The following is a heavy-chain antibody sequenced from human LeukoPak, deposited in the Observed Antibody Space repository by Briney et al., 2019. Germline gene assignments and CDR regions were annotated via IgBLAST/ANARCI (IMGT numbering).Heavy chain of an antibody. CDR3: ARDRRYYYSSGTFYRDAFDL. CDR1: GGTFSSYA. J-gene: IGHJ3*01. Sequence: ASVKVSCKASGGTFSSYAISWVRQAPGQGPEWMGGIIPIFGTLNYAPKFQGRVTITAAKYTSTAYMELSSLRSDDTAVYYCARDRRYYYSSGTFYRDAFDLWGQGTLVTVSS. CDR2: IIPIFGTL. V-gene: IGHV1-69*06. D-gene: IGHD3-10*01.